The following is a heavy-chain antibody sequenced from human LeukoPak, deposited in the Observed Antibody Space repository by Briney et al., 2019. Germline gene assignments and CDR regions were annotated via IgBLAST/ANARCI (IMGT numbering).Heavy chain of an antibody. V-gene: IGHV3-23*01. Sequence: GGSLRLSCAASGFTVSSKYMSWVRRAPGKGLEWVSAISGSGGSTYYADSVKGRFTISRDNSKNTLYLQMNSLRAEDTAVYYCAKDHPGYCSSTSCYSDYWGQGTLVTVSS. CDR2: ISGSGGST. CDR3: AKDHPGYCSSTSCYSDY. D-gene: IGHD2-2*01. CDR1: GFTVSSKY. J-gene: IGHJ4*02.